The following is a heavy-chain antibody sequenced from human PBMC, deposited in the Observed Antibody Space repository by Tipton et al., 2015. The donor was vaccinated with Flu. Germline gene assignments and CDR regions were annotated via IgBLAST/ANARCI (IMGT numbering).Heavy chain of an antibody. CDR1: GFTFSSYA. Sequence: SLRLSCAASGFTFSSYAMSWVRQAPGKGLEWVSAISGSGGSTYYADSVKGRFTISRDNSKNTLYLQMNSLRAEDTAVYYCAKDQRGSGYYFDYWGQGTLVTVSS. V-gene: IGHV3-23*01. D-gene: IGHD2-15*01. CDR2: ISGSGGST. J-gene: IGHJ4*02. CDR3: AKDQRGSGYYFDY.